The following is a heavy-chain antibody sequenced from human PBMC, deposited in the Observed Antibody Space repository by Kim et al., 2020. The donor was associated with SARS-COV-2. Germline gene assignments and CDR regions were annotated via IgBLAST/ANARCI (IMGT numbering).Heavy chain of an antibody. CDR3: TRVPGPALAFGEAYDI. V-gene: IGHV3-73*01. Sequence: SVKGRFTISRDDSKKAAYLQMNSLKTADTAVYYCTRVPGPALAFGEAYDIWGQGTMVTVSS. D-gene: IGHD3-16*01. J-gene: IGHJ3*02.